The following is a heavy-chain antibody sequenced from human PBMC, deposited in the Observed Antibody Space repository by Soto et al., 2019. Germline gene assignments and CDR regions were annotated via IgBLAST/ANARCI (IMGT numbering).Heavy chain of an antibody. CDR1: GFTFSSYA. J-gene: IGHJ1*01. CDR2: ISGGGGNT. CDR3: ARDQAGAGTISSYFQD. Sequence: EVQLLESGGGLVQPAGSLRLSCAASGFTFSSYAMSWVRQAPGKGLEWVSGISGGGGNTYYADSVKGRFTIARDNSKNTLYLQVNSLRAEDTALYYCARDQAGAGTISSYFQDWGQGTLVTFSS. V-gene: IGHV3-23*01. D-gene: IGHD6-13*01.